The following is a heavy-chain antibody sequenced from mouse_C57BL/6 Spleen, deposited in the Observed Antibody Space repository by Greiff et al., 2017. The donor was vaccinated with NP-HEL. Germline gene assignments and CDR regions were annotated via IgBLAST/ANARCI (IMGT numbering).Heavy chain of an antibody. Sequence: EVQLQQSGPVLVKPGASVKMSCKASGYTFTDYYMNWVKQSHGKSLEWIGVINPYNGGTSYNQKFKGKATLTVDKSSSTAYMELNSLTSEDSAVYDCARHYDSSYYFDYWGQGTTLTVSA. CDR3: ARHYDSSYYFDY. V-gene: IGHV1-19*01. CDR2: INPYNGGT. D-gene: IGHD1-1*01. J-gene: IGHJ2*01. CDR1: GYTFTDYY.